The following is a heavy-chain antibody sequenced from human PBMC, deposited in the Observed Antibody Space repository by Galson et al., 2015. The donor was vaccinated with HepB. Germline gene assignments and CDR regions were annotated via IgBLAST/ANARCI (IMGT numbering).Heavy chain of an antibody. CDR3: ATEIMVHAGDWYFDL. Sequence: SLRLSCADSRFTFSNHGIHWVRQAPGTGLERVAVISSGGGTQNLADSVRSRVTLSRGNPKKALYLQMNSLETEDAAVYYCATEIMVHAGDWYFDLRGRGTLVTVAS. CDR2: ISSGGGTQ. CDR1: RFTFSNHG. V-gene: IGHV3-30*03. J-gene: IGHJ2*01. D-gene: IGHD2-8*01.